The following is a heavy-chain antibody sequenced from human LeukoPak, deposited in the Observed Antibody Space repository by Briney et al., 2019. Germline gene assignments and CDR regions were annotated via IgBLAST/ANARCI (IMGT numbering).Heavy chain of an antibody. CDR2: IKQDGSEK. Sequence: PGGSLRLSCAASGFTSFGYSMRWLRQAPGKGLEWVANIKQDGSEKYYVDSVKGRFTISTDNAKNSLYLQMNSLRAEDTAVYYCARNGGSSGWYQFDSWGQGTLVTVSS. CDR3: ARNGGSSGWYQFDS. CDR1: GFTSFGYS. V-gene: IGHV3-7*01. D-gene: IGHD6-19*01. J-gene: IGHJ4*02.